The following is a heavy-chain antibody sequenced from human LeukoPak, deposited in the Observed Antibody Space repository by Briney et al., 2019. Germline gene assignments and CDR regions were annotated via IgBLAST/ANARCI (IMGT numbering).Heavy chain of an antibody. CDR2: ISSSSSYI. D-gene: IGHD3-10*01. Sequence: GGSLRLSCAASGFTFSSYSMNWVRQAPGKGLEWVSSISSSSSYIYYADSVKGRFTISRDNAKNSLYLQMNSLRAEDTALYYCAKDTSMVRGELFDYWGQGTLVTVSS. J-gene: IGHJ4*02. CDR1: GFTFSSYS. CDR3: AKDTSMVRGELFDY. V-gene: IGHV3-21*04.